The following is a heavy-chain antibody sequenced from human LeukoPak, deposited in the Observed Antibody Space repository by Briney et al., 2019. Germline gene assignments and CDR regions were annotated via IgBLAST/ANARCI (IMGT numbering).Heavy chain of an antibody. V-gene: IGHV4-59*01. D-gene: IGHD4-17*01. CDR2: IYYSGST. CDR3: AREAGPYGDPPFDY. J-gene: IGHJ4*02. Sequence: SETLSLTCTVSGGSISSYYWSWMRQPPGKGLEWIEYIYYSGSTNYNPSLKSRVTISVDTSKNQFSLKLSSVTAADTAVYYCAREAGPYGDPPFDYWGQGTLVTVSS. CDR1: GGSISSYY.